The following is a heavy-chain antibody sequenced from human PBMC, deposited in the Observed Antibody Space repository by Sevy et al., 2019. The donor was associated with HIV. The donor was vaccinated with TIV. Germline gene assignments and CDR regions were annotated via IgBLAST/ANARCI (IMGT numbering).Heavy chain of an antibody. D-gene: IGHD1-26*01. V-gene: IGHV1-24*01. Sequence: ASVKVSCKVSGYTLTELSMHWVRQAPGKGLEWMGGFDPEDGETIYAQKFQGRVTMTEDTSTDTAYMELSSLRVEDMAVYYCARDHIVGAPYPYFYGMDVWGQGTTVTVSS. CDR1: GYTLTELS. CDR2: FDPEDGET. CDR3: ARDHIVGAPYPYFYGMDV. J-gene: IGHJ6*02.